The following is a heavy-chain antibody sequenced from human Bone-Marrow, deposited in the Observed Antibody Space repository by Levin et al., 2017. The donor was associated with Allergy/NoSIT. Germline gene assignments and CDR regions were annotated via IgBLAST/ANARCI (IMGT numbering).Heavy chain of an antibody. D-gene: IGHD1-7*01. CDR3: ARQTGTTPSN. Sequence: SGPTLVKPTQTLTLTCTFSGFSLSDSGVGVGWIRQPPGAALEWLALIYWDGDKRYTPSLKNRLTITKTTSKNQVVLTMTNVDPEDTATYFCARQTGTTPSNWGQGTLVTVSS. CDR1: GFSLSDSGVG. CDR2: IYWDGDK. V-gene: IGHV2-5*02. J-gene: IGHJ4*02.